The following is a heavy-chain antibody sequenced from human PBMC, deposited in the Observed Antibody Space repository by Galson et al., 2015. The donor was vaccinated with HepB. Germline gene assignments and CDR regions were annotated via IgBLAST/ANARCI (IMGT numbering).Heavy chain of an antibody. CDR3: ARPMVAVAGKKAFDI. J-gene: IGHJ3*02. V-gene: IGHV3-30*04. D-gene: IGHD6-19*01. CDR1: GFTFSDYA. Sequence: SLRLSCAASGFTFSDYAMHWVRQAPGKGLEWVAVISYDGSNKYYADSVKGRFTISRDNSKNTLYLQMNSLRVEDTAVYYCARPMVAVAGKKAFDIWGQGTMVTVSS. CDR2: ISYDGSNK.